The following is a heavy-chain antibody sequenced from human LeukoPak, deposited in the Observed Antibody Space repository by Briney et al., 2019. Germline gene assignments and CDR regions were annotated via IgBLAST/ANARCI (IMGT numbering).Heavy chain of an antibody. D-gene: IGHD2-2*01. V-gene: IGHV3-21*01. CDR2: ISSSSSYI. J-gene: IGHJ4*02. CDR3: AREDIVVVPGYDC. Sequence: GGSLRLSCAASGFTFSSYSMNWVRQAPGKGLEWVSSISSSSSYIYYADSVKGRFTISRDSAKNSLYLQMNSLRAEDTAVYYCAREDIVVVPGYDCWGQGTLVTISS. CDR1: GFTFSSYS.